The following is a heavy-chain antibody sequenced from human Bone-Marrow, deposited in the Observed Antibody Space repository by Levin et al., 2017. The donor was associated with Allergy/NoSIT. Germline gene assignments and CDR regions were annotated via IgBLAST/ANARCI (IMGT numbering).Heavy chain of an antibody. D-gene: IGHD5-12*01. J-gene: IGHJ4*02. CDR2: ISGSGGST. V-gene: IGHV3-23*01. CDR1: GFTFSSYA. CDR3: AKDGGGYSGYDLDY. Sequence: QAGGSLRLSCAASGFTFSSYAMSWVRQAPGKGLEWVSAISGSGGSTYYADSVKGRFTISRDNSKNTLYLQMNSLRAEDTAVYYCAKDGGGYSGYDLDYWGQGTLVTVSS.